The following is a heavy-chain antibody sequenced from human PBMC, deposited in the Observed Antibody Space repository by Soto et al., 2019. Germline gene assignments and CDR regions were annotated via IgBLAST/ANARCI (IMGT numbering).Heavy chain of an antibody. CDR1: GFTFRSYW. V-gene: IGHV3-7*01. Sequence: EVQLEESGGGLVQPGGSLRLSCAASGFTFRSYWMTWLRQAPGKGLEWVANINQDGGVQFYADSVKGRFTISRDNAKNSVYLQMNSLRVEDTAVFYCARGRALDYWGQGTLVTVSS. CDR3: ARGRALDY. D-gene: IGHD1-26*01. CDR2: INQDGGVQ. J-gene: IGHJ4*02.